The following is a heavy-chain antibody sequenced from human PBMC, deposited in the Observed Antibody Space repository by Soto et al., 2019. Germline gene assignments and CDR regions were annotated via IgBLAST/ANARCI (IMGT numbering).Heavy chain of an antibody. CDR1: GYTFTGYY. D-gene: IGHD6-13*01. CDR2: INPNSGGT. Sequence: GASVKVSCKAAGYTFTGYYMHWVRQAPGQGLEWMGWINPNSGGTNYAQKFQGWVTMTRDTSISTAYMELSRLRSDDTAVYYCARDDAAAGMSYWGQGTLVTVSS. J-gene: IGHJ4*02. CDR3: ARDDAAAGMSY. V-gene: IGHV1-2*04.